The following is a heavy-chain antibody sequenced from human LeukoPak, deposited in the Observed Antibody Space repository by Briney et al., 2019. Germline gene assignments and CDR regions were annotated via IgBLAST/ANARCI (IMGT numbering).Heavy chain of an antibody. J-gene: IGHJ1*01. Sequence: SETLSLTCTVSGVSISSGYYFWTWVRQPPGKGLEWVGYSSYSGTTYYNPSLESRVAISVDTSQNQFSLKVTSVTAADTAVYYCARGGRYCSGGNCYSAEYFQHWGQGTLVTVSS. V-gene: IGHV4-30-4*01. CDR1: GVSISSGYYF. CDR3: ARGGRYCSGGNCYSAEYFQH. CDR2: SSYSGTT. D-gene: IGHD2-15*01.